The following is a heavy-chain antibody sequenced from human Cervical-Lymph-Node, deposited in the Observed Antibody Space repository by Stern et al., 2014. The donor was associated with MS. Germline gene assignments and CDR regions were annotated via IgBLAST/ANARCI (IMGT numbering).Heavy chain of an antibody. CDR3: ASITYFFESRDAYNEY. Sequence: EVQLVESGGGSVQPGGSLRLSCAASGFTFSSRWMSWVRQAPGKGLVWVSRLNNDGSDKTYADSVKGRFTISRDNARNTPYLQMNSLRVEDTAVYYCASITYFFESRDAYNEYWGQGIMVTVSS. D-gene: IGHD3-16*01. CDR1: GFTFSSRW. V-gene: IGHV3-74*01. J-gene: IGHJ4*02. CDR2: LNNDGSDK.